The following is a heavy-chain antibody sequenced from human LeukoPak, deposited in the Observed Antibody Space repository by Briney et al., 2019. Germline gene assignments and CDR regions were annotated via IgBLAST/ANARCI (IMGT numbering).Heavy chain of an antibody. D-gene: IGHD6-19*01. Sequence: ASVKVSCKASGYTFTSYGISWVRQAPGQGLEWMGWISAYNGNTNYAQKLQGRVTMTTDTSTSTAYVELRSLRFDDTAVYYCAKDRIAVAGSFDYWGQGTLVTVSS. J-gene: IGHJ4*02. CDR1: GYTFTSYG. CDR3: AKDRIAVAGSFDY. CDR2: ISAYNGNT. V-gene: IGHV1-18*01.